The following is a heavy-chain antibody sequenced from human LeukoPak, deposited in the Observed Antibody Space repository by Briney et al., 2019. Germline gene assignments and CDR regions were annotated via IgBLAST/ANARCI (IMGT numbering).Heavy chain of an antibody. CDR2: FVGSSI. CDR3: AKSATTVTSNFDY. D-gene: IGHD4-17*01. CDR1: GFTFSSYY. V-gene: IGHV3-23*01. Sequence: GGSLRLSCAASGFTFSSYYMNWVRQAPGKGLEWVSSFVGSSIYYADSVRGRFTISRDNSKNTVYLQMNSLRAEDTAVYYCAKSATTVTSNFDYWGQGTLVTVSS. J-gene: IGHJ4*02.